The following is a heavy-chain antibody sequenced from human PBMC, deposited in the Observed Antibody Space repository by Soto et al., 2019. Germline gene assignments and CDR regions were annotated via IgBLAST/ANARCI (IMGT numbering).Heavy chain of an antibody. CDR2: TYCRSKWHN. CDR3: ANMDDV. Sequence: SQTLSLTCAISGDSVSSKSATWNWIRQFPSRGLEWLGRTYCRSKWHNEYAVSVKSRITINPDTSKNQFSLQLNSVTPEDTAVYYCANMDDVWGQGTLVTVSS. V-gene: IGHV6-1*01. J-gene: IGHJ4*02. CDR1: GDSVSSKSAT. D-gene: IGHD3-10*02.